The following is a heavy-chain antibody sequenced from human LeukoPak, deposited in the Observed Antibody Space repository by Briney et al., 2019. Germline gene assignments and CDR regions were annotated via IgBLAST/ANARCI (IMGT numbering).Heavy chain of an antibody. D-gene: IGHD2-15*01. J-gene: IGHJ5*02. CDR2: INHSGST. Sequence: SETLSLTCAVYGGSFSGYYWSWIRQPPGKGLEWIGEINHSGSTNYNPSLKSRVTISVDTSKNQFSLKLSSVTAADTAVYYCASYCSGGSCYTGFDPWGQGTLVTVSS. CDR3: ASYCSGGSCYTGFDP. CDR1: GGSFSGYY. V-gene: IGHV4-34*01.